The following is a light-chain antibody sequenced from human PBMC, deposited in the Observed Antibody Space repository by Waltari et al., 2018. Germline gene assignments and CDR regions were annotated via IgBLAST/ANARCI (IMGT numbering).Light chain of an antibody. CDR1: SSYAAGYNY. Sequence: QSALTQPASVSVSPGQSITIPCTGTSSYAAGYNYVSWYQQHPDKAPKLMLYDVNNRPSGVSNRFSGSKSGNTASLTISSLQAEDEADYYCSSYTSSTIPVFGTGTKVTVL. J-gene: IGLJ1*01. CDR3: SSYTSSTIPV. CDR2: DVN. V-gene: IGLV2-14*03.